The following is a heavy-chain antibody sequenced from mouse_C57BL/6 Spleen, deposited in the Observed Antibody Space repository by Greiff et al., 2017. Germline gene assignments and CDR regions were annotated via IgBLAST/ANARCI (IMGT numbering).Heavy chain of an antibody. CDR3: ARWGGGTLVAGDAMDY. CDR2: IDPSDSET. Sequence: QVQLQQPGAELVRPGSSVTLSCKASGYTFTSYWVHWVKQRPIQGLEWIGNIDPSDSETHYNQKFKDKATLTVDKSSSTAYMQLSSRTSDDSAVYYCARWGGGTLVAGDAMDYWGQGTSVTVSS. V-gene: IGHV1-52*01. D-gene: IGHD1-1*01. J-gene: IGHJ4*01. CDR1: GYTFTSYW.